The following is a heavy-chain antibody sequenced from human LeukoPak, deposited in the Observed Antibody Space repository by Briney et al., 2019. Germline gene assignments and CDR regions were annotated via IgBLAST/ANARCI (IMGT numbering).Heavy chain of an antibody. D-gene: IGHD3-3*01. CDR3: ARDHQPTRILEWPLGDY. CDR1: GFIVSSNY. CDR2: IYSGAGGGGT. J-gene: IGHJ4*02. Sequence: GGSLRLSCAASGFIVSSNYMSWVRQAPGKGLEWVSVIYSGAGGGGTYYADSVKGRFTISRDNSKNTLYLQMNSLRAEDTAVYYCARDHQPTRILEWPLGDYWGQGTLVTVSS. V-gene: IGHV3-53*05.